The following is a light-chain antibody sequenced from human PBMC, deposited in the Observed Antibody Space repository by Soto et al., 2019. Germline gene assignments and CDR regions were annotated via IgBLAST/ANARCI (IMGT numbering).Light chain of an antibody. CDR1: QRVSSTS. CDR3: QQYGGSPLLT. Sequence: EVVLTQSPGTPSLSPGERATLSCRASQRVSSTSLAWYQQIPGQAPRLLICGVSNRATGIPDRFSGSGSGTDFTLTISRLEPEDSAMYYCQQYGGSPLLTFGQGTRLEIK. J-gene: IGKJ5*01. V-gene: IGKV3-20*01. CDR2: GVS.